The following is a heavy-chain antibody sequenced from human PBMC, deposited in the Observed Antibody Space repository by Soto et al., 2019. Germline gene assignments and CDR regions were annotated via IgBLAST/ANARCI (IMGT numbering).Heavy chain of an antibody. J-gene: IGHJ6*02. Sequence: QVQLVQSGAEVKEPGASVNVSCKASGYTFTTYPMHWVRQAPGQRLEWMGWISAGNDNTEYSQKFQGRVTITRDTSASTAHMELSSLRSEDTAVYYCARGVMVRGVNYYAMDVWGQGTTVTVSS. D-gene: IGHD3-10*01. CDR1: GYTFTTYP. CDR2: ISAGNDNT. CDR3: ARGVMVRGVNYYAMDV. V-gene: IGHV1-3*01.